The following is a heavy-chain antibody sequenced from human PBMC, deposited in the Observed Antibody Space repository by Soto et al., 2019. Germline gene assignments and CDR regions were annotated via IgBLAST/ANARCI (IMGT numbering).Heavy chain of an antibody. CDR1: GGSFSGYY. J-gene: IGHJ4*02. V-gene: IGHV4-34*01. CDR2: INHDGIT. Sequence: SETLCLTCAVYGGSFSGYYSSWIRQPPGKGREWIGEINHDGITNYNPSLKSRVTISLDTSKNQFSLKLSSVSAADTAVYYCARGRGIATRFFGYWGQGTLVTVSS. D-gene: IGHD6-6*01. CDR3: ARGRGIATRFFGY.